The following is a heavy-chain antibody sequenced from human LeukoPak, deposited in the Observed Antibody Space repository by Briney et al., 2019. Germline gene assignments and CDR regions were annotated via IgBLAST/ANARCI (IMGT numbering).Heavy chain of an antibody. V-gene: IGHV3-11*01. CDR3: ARDTAVSPSNDAFDI. J-gene: IGHJ3*02. D-gene: IGHD4-17*01. Sequence: PGGSLRLSCAASVFTFSDYYMSWIRQAPGKGLEWVSYISSSGSTIYYADSVKGRFTISRDNAKNSLYLQMNSLRAEDTAVYYCARDTAVSPSNDAFDIWGQGTMVTVSS. CDR2: ISSSGSTI. CDR1: VFTFSDYY.